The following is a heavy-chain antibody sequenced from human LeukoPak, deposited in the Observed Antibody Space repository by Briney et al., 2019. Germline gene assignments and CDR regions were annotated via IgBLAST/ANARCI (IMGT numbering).Heavy chain of an antibody. CDR1: GGSISSYY. CDR3: ARRQLYGDVRLDAFDI. Sequence: PSETLSLTCTVSGGSISSYYWSWIRQPAGKGLESIGHISTSGSTNYNPSLKSRVTMSVDTSKNQFSLKLSSVTAADTAVYYCARRQLYGDVRLDAFDIWGQGTMVTVSS. CDR2: ISTSGST. D-gene: IGHD4-17*01. V-gene: IGHV4-4*07. J-gene: IGHJ3*02.